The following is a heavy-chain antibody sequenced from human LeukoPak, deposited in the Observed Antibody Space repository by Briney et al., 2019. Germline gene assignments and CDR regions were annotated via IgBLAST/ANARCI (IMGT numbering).Heavy chain of an antibody. J-gene: IGHJ4*02. CDR1: GFTFSNAW. CDR3: TTDGGDYGDCENPY. V-gene: IGHV3-15*01. D-gene: IGHD4-17*01. Sequence: GGSLRLSCAASGFTFSNAWMSWVRQAPGKGLEWVGRIKSKTDGGTTDYAAPVKGRFTISRDDSKNTLYLQMNSLKTEDTAVYYCTTDGGDYGDCENPYWGQGTLVTVSS. CDR2: IKSKTDGGTT.